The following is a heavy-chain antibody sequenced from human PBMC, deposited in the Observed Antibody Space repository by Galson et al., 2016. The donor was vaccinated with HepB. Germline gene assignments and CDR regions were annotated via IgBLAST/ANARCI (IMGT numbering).Heavy chain of an antibody. CDR1: GFPFSTYA. CDR2: ISYDGSNK. D-gene: IGHD2-15*01. J-gene: IGHJ4*02. Sequence: LRLSCAASGFPFSTYAVHWVRQAPGKGLEWVALISYDGSNKYYTDSVKGRFTISRDNSKNTLYLQMNSLRAEDTAVYYCASPRYCSDGSCYPYYFDYWGQGTLVTVSS. CDR3: ASPRYCSDGSCYPYYFDY. V-gene: IGHV3-30*04.